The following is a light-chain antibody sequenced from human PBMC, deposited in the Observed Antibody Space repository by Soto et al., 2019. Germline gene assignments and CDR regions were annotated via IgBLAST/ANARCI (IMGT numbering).Light chain of an antibody. Sequence: QSVLAQPPSASGSPGQSVTISCTGTSSDVGGYNYVSWYQQHPGKAPKLMIYEVSERPSGVPDRFSGSKSSNTASLTVSGLQAEDEADYYCSSYAGSNNFVFGTRTKVTLL. V-gene: IGLV2-8*01. CDR2: EVS. CDR1: SSDVGGYNY. CDR3: SSYAGSNNFV. J-gene: IGLJ1*01.